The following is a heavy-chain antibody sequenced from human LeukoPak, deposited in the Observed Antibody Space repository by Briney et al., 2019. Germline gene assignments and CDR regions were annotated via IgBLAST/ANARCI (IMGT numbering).Heavy chain of an antibody. V-gene: IGHV3-15*01. CDR2: IKRKTDGGTT. CDR1: GFTFSNAW. Sequence: PGGSLRLSCAASGFTFSNAWMSWVRQAPGKGLEWVGRIKRKTDGGTTDYAAPVKGRFTISRDDSKNTLYLQMNSLKTEDTAVYYCTTMVSSNWYRGYWGQGTLVTVSS. J-gene: IGHJ4*02. D-gene: IGHD6-13*01. CDR3: TTMVSSNWYRGY.